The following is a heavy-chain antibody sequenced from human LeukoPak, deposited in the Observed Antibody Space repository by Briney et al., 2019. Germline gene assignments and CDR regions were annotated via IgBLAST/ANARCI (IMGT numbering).Heavy chain of an antibody. CDR2: INPNSGGT. CDR1: GYTFTGYY. J-gene: IGHJ6*02. V-gene: IGHV1-2*02. Sequence: ASVKVSCKASGYTFTGYYMHWVRQAPGQGLEWMGWINPNSGGTNYAQKFQGRVTMTRDTSISTAYMELSRLRSDDTAVYYCARDRQRYYGMDVSGQGTTVTVSS. CDR3: ARDRQRYYGMDV.